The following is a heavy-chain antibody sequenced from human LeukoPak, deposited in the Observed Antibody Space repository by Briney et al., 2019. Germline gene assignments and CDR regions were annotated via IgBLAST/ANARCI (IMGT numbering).Heavy chain of an antibody. Sequence: GGSLRLSCAASGFTFSNYAMSWVRQAPGKGLEWVSGISGSGGSTYYADSVKGRFTISRDNSKNTLYLQMNSLRAEDTAVYYCARTYGDDGDYWGQGTLVTVSS. CDR2: ISGSGGST. V-gene: IGHV3-23*01. CDR3: ARTYGDDGDY. CDR1: GFTFSNYA. D-gene: IGHD4-17*01. J-gene: IGHJ4*02.